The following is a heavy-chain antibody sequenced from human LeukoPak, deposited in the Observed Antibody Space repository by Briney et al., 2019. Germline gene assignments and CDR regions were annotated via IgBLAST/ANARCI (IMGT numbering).Heavy chain of an antibody. Sequence: ASVKVSCKASGYTFTSYGISWVRQAPGQGLEWMGWISAYNGNTNYAQKLQGRVTMTTDTSTSTAYMELRSLRSDDTAVYYCARDNGGQYYDFWSGSRYWGQGTLVTVSS. D-gene: IGHD3-3*01. V-gene: IGHV1-18*01. CDR1: GYTFTSYG. CDR2: ISAYNGNT. CDR3: ARDNGGQYYDFWSGSRY. J-gene: IGHJ4*02.